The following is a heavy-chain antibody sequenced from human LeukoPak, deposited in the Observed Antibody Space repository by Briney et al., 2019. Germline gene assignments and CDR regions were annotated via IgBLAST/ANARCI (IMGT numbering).Heavy chain of an antibody. CDR1: GYSFTTYW. CDR3: ARLDEGFYYDGFGYYF. Sequence: HGESLKISCKGFGYSFTTYWIAWVRQVPGKGLEWMGIIYPGDSETTYSPSFQGQVTISVDKSISTAYLQWSTLKSSDTAMYYCARLDEGFYYDGFGYYFWGQRTLVAVSS. V-gene: IGHV5-51*01. J-gene: IGHJ4*02. CDR2: IYPGDSET. D-gene: IGHD3-22*01.